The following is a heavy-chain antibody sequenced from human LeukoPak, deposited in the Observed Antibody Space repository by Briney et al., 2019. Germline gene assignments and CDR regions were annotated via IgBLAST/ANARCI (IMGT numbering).Heavy chain of an antibody. Sequence: GNSLRLSCAASGFTFSNYAMHWVRQAPGKGLEWVAVSSYDGRNKYYADSVRGRFTIFRDNSRNTLYLQMNSVRAEDTALYYCAKALRSLEWHPQRDAFDIWGQGTMIAVSA. CDR2: SSYDGRNK. V-gene: IGHV3-30*18. J-gene: IGHJ3*02. CDR1: GFTFSNYA. D-gene: IGHD3-3*01. CDR3: AKALRSLEWHPQRDAFDI.